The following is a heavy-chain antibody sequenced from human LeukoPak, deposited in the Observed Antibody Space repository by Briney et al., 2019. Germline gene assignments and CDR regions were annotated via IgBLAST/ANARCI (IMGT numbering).Heavy chain of an antibody. CDR1: GGSISTHY. CDR3: ARDPASTYYYYGLDV. Sequence: SETLSLTCSVSGGSISTHYWSWIRQPPGKGLEWIGYIYYDGRTNYNPSLRSRVTISVDTSKNQFSLKLTSVTVADTAVYYCARDPASTYYYYGLDVRGQGTTVTVSS. CDR2: IYYDGRT. D-gene: IGHD2-2*01. J-gene: IGHJ6*02. V-gene: IGHV4-59*11.